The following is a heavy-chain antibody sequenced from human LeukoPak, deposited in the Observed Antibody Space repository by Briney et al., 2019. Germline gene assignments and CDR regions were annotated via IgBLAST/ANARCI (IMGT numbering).Heavy chain of an antibody. Sequence: SETLSLTCAVYGGSFSGYYWSWIRQPPGKGLEWIGEINHSGSTNYNPSLKSRVTISVDTSKNQFSLKLSSVTAADTAVYYCARGPGMFGGVHFDYWGQRTLVTVSS. CDR1: GGSFSGYY. V-gene: IGHV4-34*01. CDR3: ARGPGMFGGVHFDY. CDR2: INHSGST. D-gene: IGHD3-16*01. J-gene: IGHJ4*02.